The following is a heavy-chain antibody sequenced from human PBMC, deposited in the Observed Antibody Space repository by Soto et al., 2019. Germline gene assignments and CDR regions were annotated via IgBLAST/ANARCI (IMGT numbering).Heavy chain of an antibody. D-gene: IGHD6-19*01. V-gene: IGHV1-69*13. CDR1: GGTFSNYA. CDR2: IIPIFGSV. CDR3: ARVTAVATIYFDH. Sequence: ASVKVSCKASGGTFSNYAITWVRQAPGQGLEWLGRIIPIFGSVTFAQKFQGRITLTADESTTTVYMELSSLRSDDMAVYYCARVTAVATIYFDHWGQGTLVTVSS. J-gene: IGHJ4*02.